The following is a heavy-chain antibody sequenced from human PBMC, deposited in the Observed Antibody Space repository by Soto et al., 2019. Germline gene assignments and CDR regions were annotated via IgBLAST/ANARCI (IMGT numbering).Heavy chain of an antibody. CDR2: IYYSGST. J-gene: IGHJ4*02. V-gene: IGHV4-30-4*01. D-gene: IGHD1-26*01. Sequence: PSETLSLTCTVSGDSISTPHYYWSWIRQPPGKGLEWIGYIYYSGSTYYKPSLKSRVTISVDTSKNQFSLNLSSVTAADTAVYYCARHGAKIMGATRFDYWGQGTLVTVSS. CDR3: ARHGAKIMGATRFDY. CDR1: GDSISTPHYY.